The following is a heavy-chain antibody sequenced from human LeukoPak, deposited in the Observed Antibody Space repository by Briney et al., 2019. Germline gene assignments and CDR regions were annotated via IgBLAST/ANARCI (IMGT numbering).Heavy chain of an antibody. V-gene: IGHV3-23*01. CDR2: IGGGGVDT. CDR1: GFTFSSYA. D-gene: IGHD1-1*01. J-gene: IGHJ4*02. CDR3: AKDPPTTGTTLDN. Sequence: GGSLRLSCAASGFTFSSYAMSWVRQATGKGLEWVSSIGGGGVDTYYADSVKGRFTISRDNSKNTLYLQMNSLRVEDTAVYYCAKDPPTTGTTLDNWGRGTLVTVSS.